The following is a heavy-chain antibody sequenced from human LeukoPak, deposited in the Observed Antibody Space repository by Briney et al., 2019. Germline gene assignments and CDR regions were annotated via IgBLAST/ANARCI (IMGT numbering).Heavy chain of an antibody. CDR3: AKATTAIVVDNFFDY. J-gene: IGHJ4*02. D-gene: IGHD3-22*01. V-gene: IGHV3-23*01. Sequence: GGSLRLSCAASGFNFRDYAMSWVRQSPARGLEWVSAISGNGGATYYADSVKGRFTISRDNSKNTLHLQMNSLRAEDTALYYCAKATTAIVVDNFFDYWGQGTLVSVSS. CDR2: ISGNGGAT. CDR1: GFNFRDYA.